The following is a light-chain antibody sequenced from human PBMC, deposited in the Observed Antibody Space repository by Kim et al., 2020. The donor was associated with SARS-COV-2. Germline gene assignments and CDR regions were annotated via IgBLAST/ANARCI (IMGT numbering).Light chain of an antibody. V-gene: IGLV1-40*01. CDR1: SSNIGTNYD. CDR3: QSYDSSLTGVL. J-gene: IGLJ3*02. CDR2: DNN. Sequence: QSVLTQPPSVSGAPGQRVTISCTGSSSNIGTNYDVHWYQQLPGTAPKLLIYDNNNRPSGVPDRFSGSKFGSSASLAITGLQAEDEADYYCQSYDSSLTGVLFGGGTQLTVL.